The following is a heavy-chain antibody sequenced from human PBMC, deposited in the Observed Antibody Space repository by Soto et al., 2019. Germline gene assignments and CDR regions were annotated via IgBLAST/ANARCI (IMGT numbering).Heavy chain of an antibody. CDR3: ARGSIAAAGTGWFDL. CDR1: GFTFSSYG. CDR2: IWYDGSNK. Sequence: QVQLVESGGGVVQPGRSLRLSCAASGFTFSSYGMHWVRQAPGKGLEWVAVIWYDGSNKYYADSVKGRFTISRDNSKNTLYLKMNSLRAEDTAVYYCARGSIAAAGTGWFDLWGQGTLVTVSS. J-gene: IGHJ5*02. D-gene: IGHD6-13*01. V-gene: IGHV3-33*01.